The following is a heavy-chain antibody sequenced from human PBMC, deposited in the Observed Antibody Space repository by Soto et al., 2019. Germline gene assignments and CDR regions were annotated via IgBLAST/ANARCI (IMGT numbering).Heavy chain of an antibody. V-gene: IGHV1-8*01. J-gene: IGHJ6*03. D-gene: IGHD3-3*01. Sequence: ASVKVSCKASGYTFTSYDINWVRQATGQGLEWMGWMNPNSGNTGYAQKFQGRVTMTRNTSISTAYMELSSLRSEDTAVYYCAREEAYYDFWSGYYGRDYYYYMDVWGKGTTVTVSS. CDR1: GYTFTSYD. CDR2: MNPNSGNT. CDR3: AREEAYYDFWSGYYGRDYYYYMDV.